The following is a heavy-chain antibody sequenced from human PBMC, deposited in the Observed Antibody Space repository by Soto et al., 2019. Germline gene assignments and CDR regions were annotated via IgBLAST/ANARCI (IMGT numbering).Heavy chain of an antibody. Sequence: LRLSCAASGFTFSSYGMHWVRQAPGKGLEWVAVISYDGSNKYYADSVKGRFTISRDNSKNTLYLQMNSLRAEDTAVYYCAKTRFLEWLRDGMDVWGQGTTVTVSS. J-gene: IGHJ6*02. CDR3: AKTRFLEWLRDGMDV. D-gene: IGHD3-3*01. V-gene: IGHV3-30*18. CDR2: ISYDGSNK. CDR1: GFTFSSYG.